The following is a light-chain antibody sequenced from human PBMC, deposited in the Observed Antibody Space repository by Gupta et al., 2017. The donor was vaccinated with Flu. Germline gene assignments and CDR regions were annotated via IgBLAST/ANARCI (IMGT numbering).Light chain of an antibody. Sequence: QSALTQPASVSGSPGQSITISCTGTSSDVGSYNLVSWYQQYPGKAPKLMIYEGSKRPSGVSNRFSGSKSGNTASLTISGLQAEDDADYYCCSDAGSNTYVFGTGTNVTVL. V-gene: IGLV2-23*01. CDR2: EGS. CDR3: CSDAGSNTYV. J-gene: IGLJ1*01. CDR1: SSDVGSYNL.